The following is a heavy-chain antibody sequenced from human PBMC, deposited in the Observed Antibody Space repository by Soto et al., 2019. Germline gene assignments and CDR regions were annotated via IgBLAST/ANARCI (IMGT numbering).Heavy chain of an antibody. CDR3: AVTDLPFRPLTEPTENGMDV. D-gene: IGHD3-3*02. CDR2: IVVVNGNT. V-gene: IGHV1-58*01. J-gene: IGHJ6*02. CDR1: GFSFGDSA. Sequence: ELVQSGPEAREPGTSVKVSCRASGFSFGDSAVQWVRQGRGQRLEWIGWIVVVNGNTNYAQKFEGRVTLTRHASTSTSHMELTSLSSEDTAVYFCAVTDLPFRPLTEPTENGMDVWGQGTTVTVSS.